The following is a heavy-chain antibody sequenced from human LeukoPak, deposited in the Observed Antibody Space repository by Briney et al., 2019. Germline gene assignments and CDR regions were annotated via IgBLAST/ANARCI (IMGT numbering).Heavy chain of an antibody. V-gene: IGHV3-23*01. CDR2: ISNSGTGT. J-gene: IGHJ2*01. Sequence: PGGSLRLSCTASGFTFNIHDMSWVRQAPGKGLGWVSAISNSGTGTTYADSVKGRFTISRDNSKNTLYLQMNTLRAEDTALYFCAKSRGSWYFDLWGRGALVTVSS. CDR1: GFTFNIHD. CDR3: AKSRGSWYFDL.